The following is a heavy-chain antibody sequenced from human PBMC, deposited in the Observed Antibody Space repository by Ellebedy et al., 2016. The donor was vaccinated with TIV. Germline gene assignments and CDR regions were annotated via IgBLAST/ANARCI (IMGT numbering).Heavy chain of an antibody. CDR3: EAGVGRTDLDY. D-gene: IGHD3-10*01. J-gene: IGHJ4*02. Sequence: PGGSLRLSCVASGFSFTDAWMSWVRQAPGKGREWVGRIKSKSDAGTRDFAAPAKGRFIISRDDSKNTVYLQMTNLKIEDTAVYFCEAGVGRTDLDYWGQGTMVTVSS. CDR1: GFSFTDAW. V-gene: IGHV3-15*01. CDR2: IKSKSDAGTR.